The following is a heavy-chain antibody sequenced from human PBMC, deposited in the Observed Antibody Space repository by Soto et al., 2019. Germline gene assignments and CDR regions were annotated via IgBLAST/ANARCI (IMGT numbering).Heavy chain of an antibody. D-gene: IGHD6-19*01. Sequence: EVQLVESGGGLVQPGGSLKLSCAASGFTFSGSAMHWVRRASGKGLEWVGRIRSKANSYATAYAASVKGRFTISRDDSKNTAYLQMNSLKTEDTAVYYCTSLYSSGWSSGMDVWGQGTTVTVSS. CDR2: IRSKANSYAT. CDR3: TSLYSSGWSSGMDV. J-gene: IGHJ6*02. V-gene: IGHV3-73*02. CDR1: GFTFSGSA.